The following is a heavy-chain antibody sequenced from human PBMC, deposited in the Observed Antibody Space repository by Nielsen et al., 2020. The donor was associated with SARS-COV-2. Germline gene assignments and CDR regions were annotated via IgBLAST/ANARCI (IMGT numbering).Heavy chain of an antibody. CDR1: GFTFSSYA. V-gene: IGHV3-23*01. D-gene: IGHD3-3*01. Sequence: GESLKISCAASGFTFSSYAMSWVRQAPGKGLEWVSAISGSGGSTYYADSVKGRFTISRDNSKNTLYLQMNSLRAEDTAVYYCAREKNPLEWLLREGGAFDIWGQGTMVTVSS. CDR3: AREKNPLEWLLREGGAFDI. J-gene: IGHJ3*02. CDR2: ISGSGGST.